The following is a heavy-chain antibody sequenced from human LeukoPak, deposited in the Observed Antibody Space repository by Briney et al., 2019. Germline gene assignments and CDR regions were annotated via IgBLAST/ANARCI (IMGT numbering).Heavy chain of an antibody. D-gene: IGHD3-3*01. CDR2: IYPGDSDT. Sequence: GESLRISCKGSGYAFSSYWIGWVRQMPGKGLEWMGIIYPGDSDTRYSPSLQGQVTISVDTSIGTAYLQWSSLKASDTAIYYCARQNDFRLDYWGQGTLVTVSS. CDR1: GYAFSSYW. V-gene: IGHV5-51*01. J-gene: IGHJ4*02. CDR3: ARQNDFRLDY.